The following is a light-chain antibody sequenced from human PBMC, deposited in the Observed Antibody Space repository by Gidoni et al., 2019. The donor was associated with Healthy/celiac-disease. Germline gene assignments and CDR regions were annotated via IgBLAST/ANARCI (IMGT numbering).Light chain of an antibody. CDR3: QAWDSSTAVV. V-gene: IGLV3-1*01. CDR1: KLGDKY. Sequence: SYELTQPPSVSVSPGQTASLTCSGDKLGDKYACWYQQKPGQSPLLVIYQDSKRPSGIPERFSGSNSGNTATLTISGTQAMDEADYYCQAWDSSTAVVFGGGTKLTVL. CDR2: QDS. J-gene: IGLJ2*01.